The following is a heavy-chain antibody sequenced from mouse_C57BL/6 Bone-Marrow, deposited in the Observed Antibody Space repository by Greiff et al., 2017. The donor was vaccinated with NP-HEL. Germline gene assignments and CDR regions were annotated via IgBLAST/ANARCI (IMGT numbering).Heavy chain of an antibody. Sequence: QVQLQQSGPELVKPGASVKLSCKASGYTFTSYNINWVKQRPGQGLEWIGWFYPRDGSTKYNEKFKGQATLTVDTSSSTAYMELHSLTSEDSAVYFCARVGIITTVVATRRYFDVWGTGTTVTVSS. J-gene: IGHJ1*03. CDR1: GYTFTSYN. CDR3: ARVGIITTVVATRRYFDV. CDR2: FYPRDGST. V-gene: IGHV1-85*01. D-gene: IGHD1-1*01.